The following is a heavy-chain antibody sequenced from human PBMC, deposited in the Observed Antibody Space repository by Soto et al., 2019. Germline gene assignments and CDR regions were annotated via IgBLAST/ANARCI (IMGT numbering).Heavy chain of an antibody. D-gene: IGHD2-8*01. CDR1: GFTFSACS. CDR2: ISFDGVIR. V-gene: IGHV3-30*14. CDR3: TREPVTTKWFFDN. Sequence: QVQVTESGGGVVQPGGSLRLSCTTSGFTFSACSMHWFRQAPGKGLEWVAVISFDGVIRNYADSVKGRFTISRDNSRNTLDLQMSSLRLEDTALYYCTREPVTTKWFFDNWGQGIVVVVSS. J-gene: IGHJ4*02.